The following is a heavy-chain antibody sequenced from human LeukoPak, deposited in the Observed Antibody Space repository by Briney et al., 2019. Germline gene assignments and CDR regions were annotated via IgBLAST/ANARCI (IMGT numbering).Heavy chain of an antibody. CDR2: INHSGST. Sequence: SSETLSLTCAVYGGSFSGYYWSWIRQPPGKGLEWIGEINHSGSTNYNPSLKGRVTISVDTSKNQFSLKLSSVTAADTAVYYCARGPVVVPAAMRVRWFDPWGQGTLVTVSS. V-gene: IGHV4-34*01. J-gene: IGHJ5*02. CDR1: GGSFSGYY. D-gene: IGHD2-2*01. CDR3: ARGPVVVPAAMRVRWFDP.